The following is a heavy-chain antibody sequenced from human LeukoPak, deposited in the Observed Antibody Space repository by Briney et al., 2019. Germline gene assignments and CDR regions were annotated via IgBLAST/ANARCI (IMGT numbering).Heavy chain of an antibody. Sequence: PSETQSLTCTVSGGSISSYYWSWIRQPPGKGLEWIGYIYYSGSTNYNPSLKSRVTISVDTSKNQFSLKLSSVTAADTAVYYCARANYGPGDGFDYWGQGTLVTVSS. CDR2: IYYSGST. D-gene: IGHD5-24*01. V-gene: IGHV4-59*01. CDR1: GGSISSYY. CDR3: ARANYGPGDGFDY. J-gene: IGHJ4*02.